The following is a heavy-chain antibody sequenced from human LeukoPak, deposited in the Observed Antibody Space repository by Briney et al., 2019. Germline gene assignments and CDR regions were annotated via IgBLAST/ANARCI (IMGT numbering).Heavy chain of an antibody. D-gene: IGHD3-10*01. CDR1: GYTFTSYG. J-gene: IGHJ4*02. CDR3: AGDLRPFMVRGVHFDY. CDR2: ISAYNGNT. V-gene: IGHV1-18*01. Sequence: ASVKVSCKASGYTFTSYGISWVRQAPGRGLEWMGWISAYNGNTNYAQKLQGRVTMTTDTSTSTAYMELRSLRSDDTAVYYCAGDLRPFMVRGVHFDYWGQGTLVTVSS.